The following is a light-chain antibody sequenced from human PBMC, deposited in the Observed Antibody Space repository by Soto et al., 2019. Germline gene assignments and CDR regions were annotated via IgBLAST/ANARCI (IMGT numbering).Light chain of an antibody. Sequence: EIVMTQSPATLSVSPVEGATLSCRASQSFRGLLAWYQQKPGQAPRLLIYDAYNRATGIPPRFSGSGSGTDFTLTISSLEPEDSAVYYCQQRHMWPITFGQGTRLEI. J-gene: IGKJ5*01. CDR3: QQRHMWPIT. V-gene: IGKV3-11*01. CDR1: QSFRGL. CDR2: DAY.